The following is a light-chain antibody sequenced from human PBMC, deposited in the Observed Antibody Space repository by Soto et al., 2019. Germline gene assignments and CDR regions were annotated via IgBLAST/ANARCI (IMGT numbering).Light chain of an antibody. J-gene: IGKJ1*01. Sequence: DRHLTQKTSTLSAFVVDGVTISCRASQNISTSLAWYQHKPGKAPKLLMFDVSNLESGVPSRFSGSGSGTEFTLTISILHSDDFATYYGAQSDHSRTFAQGT. CDR2: DVS. CDR1: QNISTS. CDR3: AQSDHSRT. V-gene: IGKV1-5*01.